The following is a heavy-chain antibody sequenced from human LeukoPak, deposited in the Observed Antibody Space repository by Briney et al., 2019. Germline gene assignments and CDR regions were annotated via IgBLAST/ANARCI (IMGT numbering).Heavy chain of an antibody. CDR2: ISYDGSNK. V-gene: IGHV3-30*01. CDR1: GFTFSSYA. Sequence: GGSLRLSCAASGFTFSSYAMHWVRQAPGKGLEWVAVISYDGSNKYYADSVKGRFTISRDNSKNTLYLQMNSLRAEDTAVYYCASSGSYFGYWGQGTLVTVSS. J-gene: IGHJ4*02. CDR3: ASSGSYFGY. D-gene: IGHD1-26*01.